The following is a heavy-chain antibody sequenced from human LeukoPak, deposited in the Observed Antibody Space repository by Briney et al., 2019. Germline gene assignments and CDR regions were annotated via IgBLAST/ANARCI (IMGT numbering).Heavy chain of an antibody. J-gene: IGHJ6*02. D-gene: IGHD3-3*01. V-gene: IGHV3-30*04. CDR1: GFTFSSYA. CDR3: ASGHYDFWSGYLTYYYYGMDV. CDR2: ISYDGSNK. Sequence: AGGSLRLSCAASGFTFSSYAMHWVRQAPGKGLEWVAVISYDGSNKYYADSVKGRFTISRDNSKNTLYLQMNSLRAEDTAVYYCASGHYDFWSGYLTYYYYGMDVWGQGTTDTVSS.